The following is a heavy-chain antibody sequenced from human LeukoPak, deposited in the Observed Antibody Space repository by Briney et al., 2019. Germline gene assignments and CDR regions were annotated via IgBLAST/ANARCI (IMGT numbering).Heavy chain of an antibody. J-gene: IGHJ4*02. CDR2: INHSGST. CDR1: GGSFSVYY. V-gene: IGHV4-34*01. Sequence: SETLSLTCAVYGGSFSVYYWSGIRKPPGKGLEWIGEINHSGSTNYNPSLKSRATISVDTSKNQFSLKLSSVTAADTAVYYCARRTVTTYGYWGQGTLVTVSS. D-gene: IGHD4-17*01. CDR3: ARRTVTTYGY.